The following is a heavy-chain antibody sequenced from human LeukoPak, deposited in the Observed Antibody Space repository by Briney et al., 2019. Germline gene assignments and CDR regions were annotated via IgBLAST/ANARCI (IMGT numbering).Heavy chain of an antibody. J-gene: IGHJ5*02. CDR1: YY. CDR2: ITISGHTK. CDR3: ARGDPHADL. Sequence: YYWGWIRQPPGKGLEWIADITISGHTKNYADSVKGRFTISRDNAGTSLYLQMNSLRVEDTGVYYCARGDPHADLWGQGTLVTVSS. V-gene: IGHV3-11*04.